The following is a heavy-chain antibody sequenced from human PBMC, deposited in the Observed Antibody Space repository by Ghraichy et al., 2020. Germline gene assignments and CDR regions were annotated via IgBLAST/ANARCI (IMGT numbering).Heavy chain of an antibody. CDR3: AASTVTTFGHYYYYGMDV. Sequence: GGSLRLSCAASGFTFSSYSMNWVRQAPGKGLEWVSSISSSSSYIYYADSVKGRFTISRDNAKNSLYLQMNSLRAEDTAVYYCAASTVTTFGHYYYYGMDVWGQGTTVTVSS. CDR2: ISSSSSYI. J-gene: IGHJ6*02. CDR1: GFTFSSYS. V-gene: IGHV3-21*01. D-gene: IGHD4-17*01.